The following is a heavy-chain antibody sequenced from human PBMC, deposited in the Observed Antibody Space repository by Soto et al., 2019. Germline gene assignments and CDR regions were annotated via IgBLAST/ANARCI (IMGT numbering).Heavy chain of an antibody. J-gene: IGHJ6*02. CDR3: ARDFIVVVPAAIPYYYYYGMDV. Sequence: ASVKVSCNASGYTFTSYGISWVRQAPGQGLEWMGWISAYNGNTNYAQKLQGRVTVTTDTSTSTAYMELRSLRSDDTAVYYCARDFIVVVPAAIPYYYYYGMDVWGQGTTVTVSS. CDR1: GYTFTSYG. V-gene: IGHV1-18*04. D-gene: IGHD2-2*01. CDR2: ISAYNGNT.